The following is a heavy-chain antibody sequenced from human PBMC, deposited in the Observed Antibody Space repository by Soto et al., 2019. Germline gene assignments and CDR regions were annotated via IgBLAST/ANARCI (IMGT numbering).Heavy chain of an antibody. V-gene: IGHV1-3*01. D-gene: IGHD2-21*02. CDR1: GYTFTSYA. J-gene: IGHJ4*02. CDR2: INAGNGNT. CDR3: ARSIVVVTVLYY. Sequence: GASVKVSCKASGYTFTSYAMHWVRQAPGQRLEWMGWINAGNGNTKYSQKFQGRVTITRDTSASTAYMELSSLRSEDTAVYYCARSIVVVTVLYYWGKGTLVTVSS.